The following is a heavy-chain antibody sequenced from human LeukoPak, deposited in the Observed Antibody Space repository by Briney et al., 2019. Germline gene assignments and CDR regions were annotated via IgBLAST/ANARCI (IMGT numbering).Heavy chain of an antibody. J-gene: IGHJ4*02. CDR2: ISSSGSSI. D-gene: IGHD2-2*01. CDR1: GFTFSSYE. V-gene: IGHV3-48*03. CDR3: ARGRFCSSTSCYDDY. Sequence: PGRSLRLSCAASGFTFSSYEMNWVRQAPGKGLEWVSFISSSGSSIYYADSVKGRFTISRDNAKNSLYLQMNSLRAEDTAVYYCARGRFCSSTSCYDDYWGQGTLVTVSS.